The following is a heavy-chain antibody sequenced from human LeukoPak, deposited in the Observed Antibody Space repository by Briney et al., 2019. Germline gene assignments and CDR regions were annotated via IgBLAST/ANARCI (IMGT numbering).Heavy chain of an antibody. J-gene: IGHJ4*02. CDR1: GYTFTSYS. V-gene: IGHV1-18*01. CDR2: ISAYNGNT. Sequence: GASVKVSCKASGYTFTSYSISWVRQAPGQGLEWMGWISAYNGNTNYAQKLQGRVTMTTDTSTSTAYMELRSLRSDDTAVYYCARDRQYDYVWGSYRPFDYWGQGTLVTVSS. D-gene: IGHD3-16*02. CDR3: ARDRQYDYVWGSYRPFDY.